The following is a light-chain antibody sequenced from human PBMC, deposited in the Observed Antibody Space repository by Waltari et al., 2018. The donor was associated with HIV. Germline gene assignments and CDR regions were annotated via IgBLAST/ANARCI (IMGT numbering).Light chain of an antibody. CDR1: KIGDKS. CDR2: DDS. J-gene: IGLJ3*02. CDR3: QVWDGGSDPPGV. V-gene: IGLV3-21*02. Sequence: YVLTQPPSVSVAPGQTARMTCGGTKIGDKSVHWYQQRPGQAPIVVVYDDSDRPSGISERISGSNSGNTATLIISRVEAGDEADYYCQVWDGGSDPPGVFGGGTKLTVL.